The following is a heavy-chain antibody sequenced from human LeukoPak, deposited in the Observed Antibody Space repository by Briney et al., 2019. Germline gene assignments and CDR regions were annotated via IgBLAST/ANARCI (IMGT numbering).Heavy chain of an antibody. D-gene: IGHD3-10*01. J-gene: IGHJ5*02. CDR3: ARARLLLWFGGSPHRWFDP. CDR1: GGSFSGYY. Sequence: SETLSLTCAVYGGSFSGYYWSWIRQPPGKGLEWIGEINHSGSTNYNPSLKSRVTISVDTSKNQFSLKLSSVTAADTAVYYCARARLLLWFGGSPHRWFDPWGQGTLVTVSS. CDR2: INHSGST. V-gene: IGHV4-34*01.